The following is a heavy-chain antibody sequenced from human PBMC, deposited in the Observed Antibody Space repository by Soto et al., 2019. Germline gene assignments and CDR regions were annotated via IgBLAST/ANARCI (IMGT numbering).Heavy chain of an antibody. Sequence: PSETLSLTCTVSGGSISSGCYYWSWIRQHPGKGLEWIGYIYYSGSTYYNPSLKSRVTISVDTSKNQFSLKLSSVTAADTAVYYCARAGSYYDSSGYYYGFDYWGQGTLVTVSS. D-gene: IGHD3-22*01. CDR2: IYYSGST. CDR3: ARAGSYYDSSGYYYGFDY. CDR1: GGSISSGCYY. J-gene: IGHJ4*02. V-gene: IGHV4-31*03.